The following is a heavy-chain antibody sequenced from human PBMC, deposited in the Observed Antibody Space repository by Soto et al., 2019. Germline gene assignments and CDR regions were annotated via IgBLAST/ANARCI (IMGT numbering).Heavy chain of an antibody. CDR1: GFTFNYYW. D-gene: IGHD2-21*02. V-gene: IGHV3-74*01. J-gene: IGHJ3*01. Sequence: EVQLVESAGGFVQRGGYLRLSCAASGFTFNYYWMHWVRQAPGQGLVWVSHIHSDGSTTTYADSVKGRFTISRDNAKNTLYLQMNSLRAEDTAVYYGVRGDKGGFDLWGQGTTVTVSS. CDR3: VRGDKGGFDL. CDR2: IHSDGSTT.